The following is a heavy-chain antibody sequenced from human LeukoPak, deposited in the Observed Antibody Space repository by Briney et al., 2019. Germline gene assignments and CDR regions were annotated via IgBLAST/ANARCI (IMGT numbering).Heavy chain of an antibody. CDR2: IIPIFGTA. CDR3: AGCRDGYNSEFDY. D-gene: IGHD5-24*01. V-gene: IGHV1-69*13. J-gene: IGHJ4*02. Sequence: GASVKVSCKASGGTFSSYAISWVRQAPGQGLEWMGGIIPIFGTANYAQKFQGRVTITADESTSTAYLELSSLRSEDTAVYYCAGCRDGYNSEFDYWGQGTLVTVSS. CDR1: GGTFSSYA.